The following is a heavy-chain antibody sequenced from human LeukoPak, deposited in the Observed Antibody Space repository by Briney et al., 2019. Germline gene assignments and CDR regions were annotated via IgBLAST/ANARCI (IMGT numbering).Heavy chain of an antibody. Sequence: SETLSLTCTVSGGSISSGSYYWSWIRQPAGKGLEWIGRIYTSGSTNYNPSLKSRVTISVDTSKNQFSLKLSSVTAADTAVYYCARGFCSGYDYWGQGTLVTVSS. CDR1: GGSISSGSYY. V-gene: IGHV4-61*02. CDR2: IYTSGST. D-gene: IGHD3-3*01. CDR3: ARGFCSGYDY. J-gene: IGHJ4*02.